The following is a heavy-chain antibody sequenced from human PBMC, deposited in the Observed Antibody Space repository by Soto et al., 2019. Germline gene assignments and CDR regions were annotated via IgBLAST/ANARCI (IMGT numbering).Heavy chain of an antibody. D-gene: IGHD2-2*01. CDR1: GGSISSSSYY. V-gene: IGHV4-39*01. CDR2: LSHSGST. J-gene: IGHJ5*02. CDR3: ARQGYCSSTSCYPTNNWFDP. Sequence: SETLSLSCTVSGGSISSSSYYWCWIRQPPGKGLEWIGDLSHSGSTYYNPSLKSRVTISVDTSKNQFSLKLSSVTAADTAVYYCARQGYCSSTSCYPTNNWFDPWGQGTLVTVSS.